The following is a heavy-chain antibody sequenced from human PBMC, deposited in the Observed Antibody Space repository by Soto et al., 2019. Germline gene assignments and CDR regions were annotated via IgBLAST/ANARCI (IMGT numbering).Heavy chain of an antibody. Sequence: ASVKVSCKASGYTFTIYGISWVRQAPGQGLEWMGWISAYNVNTNYAQKLQRRVTMTTDTSPSQAYMQLRSLSSDHTAPYYRAGVGKAAAGTRAGWFDPWGQGTLVTVSS. V-gene: IGHV1-18*01. CDR1: GYTFTIYG. J-gene: IGHJ5*02. D-gene: IGHD6-13*01. CDR2: ISAYNVNT. CDR3: AGVGKAAAGTRAGWFDP.